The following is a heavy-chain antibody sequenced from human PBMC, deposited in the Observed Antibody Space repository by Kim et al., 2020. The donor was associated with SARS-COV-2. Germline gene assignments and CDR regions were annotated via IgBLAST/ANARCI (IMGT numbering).Heavy chain of an antibody. CDR3: ARGRDIVVVPAAPYYFDY. J-gene: IGHJ4*02. V-gene: IGHV3-11*01. D-gene: IGHD2-2*01. Sequence: KGRFTISRDNAKNSLYLQMNRLRAEDTAVYYCARGRDIVVVPAAPYYFDYWGQGTLVTVSS.